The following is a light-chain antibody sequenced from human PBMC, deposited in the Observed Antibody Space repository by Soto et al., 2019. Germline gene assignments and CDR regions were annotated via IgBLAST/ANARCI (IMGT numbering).Light chain of an antibody. Sequence: QSALTQPASVSGSPGQSITISCTGTSSDFGGYNYVSWYQQHPGKAPKLMIYDVSSRPSGVSYRFSGSKSGNTASLTISGLQAEDEADYYCSSYTSSNTRYVFGTGTKVTVL. CDR2: DVS. CDR3: SSYTSSNTRYV. J-gene: IGLJ1*01. V-gene: IGLV2-14*03. CDR1: SSDFGGYNY.